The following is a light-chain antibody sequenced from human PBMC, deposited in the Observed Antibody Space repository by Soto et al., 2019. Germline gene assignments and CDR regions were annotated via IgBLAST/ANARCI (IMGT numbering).Light chain of an antibody. CDR3: QQYNSWPLT. CDR1: QSVRSH. Sequence: EIVMTQSPATLSVSPGERATLSCRASQSVRSHLAWYQQKPGQAPRLLIYGASTRATGIPARFSGSESGTEFTLTISSLQSGDFAVYYCQQYNSWPLTFGQGTKLEI. J-gene: IGKJ2*01. V-gene: IGKV3-15*01. CDR2: GAS.